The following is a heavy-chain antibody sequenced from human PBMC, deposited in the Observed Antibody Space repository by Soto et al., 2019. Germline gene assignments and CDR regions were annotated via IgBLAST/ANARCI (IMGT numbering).Heavy chain of an antibody. J-gene: IGHJ4*02. CDR3: ARLLRSSITISDY. Sequence: SSETLSLTCAVYGGSFSGYYWSWIRQPPGKGLEWIGEINHSGSTNYNPSLKSRVTISVDTSKNQFSLKLSSVTAADTAVYYCARLLRSSITISDYWGQGTLVTVSS. V-gene: IGHV4-34*01. CDR1: GGSFSGYY. CDR2: INHSGST. D-gene: IGHD3-9*01.